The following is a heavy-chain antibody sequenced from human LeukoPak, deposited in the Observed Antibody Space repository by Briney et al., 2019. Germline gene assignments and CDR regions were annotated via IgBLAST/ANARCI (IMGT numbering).Heavy chain of an antibody. D-gene: IGHD2-15*01. CDR2: ISSGSSYI. CDR3: AERGYCRGGTCFSHDAFDI. V-gene: IGHV3-21*01. CDR1: GFTLSRYS. J-gene: IGHJ3*02. Sequence: GGSLRLSCAASGFTLSRYSMNWVRQAPGKGLEWVSSISSGSSYIYYAGSVKGRFTISRDNAKNSLYLQMNSLRAEDTAVYYCAERGYCRGGTCFSHDAFDIWGQGTMVTVSS.